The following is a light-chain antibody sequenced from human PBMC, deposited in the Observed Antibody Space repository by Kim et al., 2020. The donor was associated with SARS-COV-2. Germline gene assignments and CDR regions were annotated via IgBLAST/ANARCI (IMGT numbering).Light chain of an antibody. Sequence: ASVGDRVTITCRASQGISSSLAWYQQNPGKAPKLLIYAASALQSGVPSRFSGSGSGTDFTLTISSLQPEDVATYYCQKYDRAPWTFGQGTKVDIK. CDR1: QGISSS. CDR2: AAS. V-gene: IGKV1-27*01. CDR3: QKYDRAPWT. J-gene: IGKJ1*01.